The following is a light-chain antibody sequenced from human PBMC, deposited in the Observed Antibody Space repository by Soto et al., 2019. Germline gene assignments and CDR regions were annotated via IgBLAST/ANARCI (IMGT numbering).Light chain of an antibody. CDR1: QSISTW. CDR2: GAS. Sequence: DIQMTQSPSTLSASVGDRVTITCRASQSISTWLAWYHQKPGKAPKLLISGASSLESGVPSRFSGSGSGTEFSLAFSSLQPDDFATYYCQQYNYYPYTFGEGTKLEIK. J-gene: IGKJ2*01. V-gene: IGKV1-5*01. CDR3: QQYNYYPYT.